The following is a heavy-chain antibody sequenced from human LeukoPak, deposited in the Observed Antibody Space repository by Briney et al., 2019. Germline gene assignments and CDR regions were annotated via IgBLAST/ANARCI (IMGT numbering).Heavy chain of an antibody. CDR3: AREGEQWLVPWFDP. CDR2: IIPIFGTA. D-gene: IGHD6-19*01. CDR1: GGTFSSYA. V-gene: IGHV1-69*13. J-gene: IGHJ5*02. Sequence: ASVKVSCKASGGTFSSYAISWVRQAPGQGLEWMGGIIPIFGTANCAQKFQGRVTITADESTSTAYMELSSLRSEDTAVYYCAREGEQWLVPWFDPWGQGTLVTVSS.